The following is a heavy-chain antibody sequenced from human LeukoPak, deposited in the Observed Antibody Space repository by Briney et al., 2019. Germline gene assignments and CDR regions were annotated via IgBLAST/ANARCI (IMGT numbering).Heavy chain of an antibody. D-gene: IGHD5-12*01. CDR3: TSHRYSGYDWFDY. CDR2: IRSKTNSYAT. J-gene: IGHJ4*02. CDR1: GXTFSGSA. V-gene: IGHV3-73*01. Sequence: GGSLRLSCAASGXTFSGSAMHWVRQASGKGLEWIGRIRSKTNSYATTYAASVKGRFTISRDDSKNTAYLQMNSLKTEDTAVYYCTSHRYSGYDWFDYWGQGTLVTVSS.